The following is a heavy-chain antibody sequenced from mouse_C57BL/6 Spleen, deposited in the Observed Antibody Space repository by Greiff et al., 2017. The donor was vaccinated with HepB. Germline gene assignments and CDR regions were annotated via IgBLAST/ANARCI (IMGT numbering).Heavy chain of an antibody. J-gene: IGHJ4*01. Sequence: VQLVESGPGLVAPSQSLSITCTVSGFSLTSYAISWVRQPPGKGLEWLGVIWTGGGTNYNSALKSRLSISKDNSKSQVFLKMNSLQTDDTARYYCARTEDLYGSSYDYAMDYWGQGTSVTVAS. V-gene: IGHV2-9-1*01. CDR2: IWTGGGT. CDR1: GFSLTSYA. D-gene: IGHD1-1*01. CDR3: ARTEDLYGSSYDYAMDY.